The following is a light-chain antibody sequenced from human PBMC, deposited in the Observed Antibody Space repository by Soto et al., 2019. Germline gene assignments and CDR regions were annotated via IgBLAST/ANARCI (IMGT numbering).Light chain of an antibody. CDR3: HQYGSAPYT. CDR1: QSVSRSY. J-gene: IGKJ2*01. V-gene: IGKV3-20*01. CDR2: VAS. Sequence: EIVLTQSPGTLSLSPGERATLSCRASQSVSRSYLAWYQQKPGQAPRLLIYVASSRATGIPDRFSGSGSGTDFTLTISRLEPDDFAVYYCHQYGSAPYTFGQGTRLEIK.